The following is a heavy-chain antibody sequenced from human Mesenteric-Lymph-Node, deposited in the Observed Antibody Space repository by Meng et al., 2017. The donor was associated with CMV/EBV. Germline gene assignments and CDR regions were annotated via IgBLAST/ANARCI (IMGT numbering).Heavy chain of an antibody. CDR3: ARSEVPAAIPGDYYGMDV. D-gene: IGHD2-2*01. Sequence: ASVKVSCKASGYTFTSYDINWVRQATGQGLEWMGWMNPNSGNTGYAQKFQGRVTMTRDTSISTAYMELSRLRSDDTAVYYCARSEVPAAIPGDYYGMDVWGQGTTVTVSS. CDR1: GYTFTSYD. CDR2: MNPNSGNT. V-gene: IGHV1-8*01. J-gene: IGHJ6*02.